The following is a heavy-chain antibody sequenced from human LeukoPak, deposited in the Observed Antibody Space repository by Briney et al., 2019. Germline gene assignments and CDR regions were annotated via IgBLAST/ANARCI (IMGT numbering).Heavy chain of an antibody. CDR3: ARDSYATDTGDAFGI. CDR1: GGSISSGSYY. J-gene: IGHJ3*02. CDR2: IYTSGST. Sequence: SETLSLTCTVSGGSISSGSYYWSWIRQPAGKGLEWIGRIYTSGSTNYNPSLKSRVTISVDTSKNQFSLKLSSVTAADTAVYYGARDSYATDTGDAFGIWGQGTMVTVSS. D-gene: IGHD2-2*01. V-gene: IGHV4-61*02.